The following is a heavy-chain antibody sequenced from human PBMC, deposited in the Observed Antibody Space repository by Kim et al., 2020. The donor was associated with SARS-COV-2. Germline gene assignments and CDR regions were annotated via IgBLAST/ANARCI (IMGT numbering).Heavy chain of an antibody. Sequence: GGSLRLSCAASGFTFSSYAMHWVRQAPGKGLEWAAVISYDGSNKYYADSVKGRFTISRDNSKNTLYLQMNSLRAEDTAVYYCASHYSGSYYTPFDYWGQGTLVTVSS. D-gene: IGHD1-26*01. CDR1: GFTFSSYA. J-gene: IGHJ4*02. V-gene: IGHV3-30-3*01. CDR2: ISYDGSNK. CDR3: ASHYSGSYYTPFDY.